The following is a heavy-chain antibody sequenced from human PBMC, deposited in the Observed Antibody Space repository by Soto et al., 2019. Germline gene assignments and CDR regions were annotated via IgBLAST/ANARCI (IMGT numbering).Heavy chain of an antibody. CDR1: GGTFSSYA. D-gene: IGHD6-13*01. V-gene: IGHV1-69*12. CDR2: IIPIFGTA. CDR3: ARGGQQLVKTHYFDY. Sequence: QVQLVQSGAEVKKPGSSVKVSCKASGGTFSSYAISWVRQAPGQGLEWMGGIIPIFGTANYAQKFQGRVTITADESTSTADMERSSLRAEDTAVYYCARGGQQLVKTHYFDYWGQGTLVTVSS. J-gene: IGHJ4*02.